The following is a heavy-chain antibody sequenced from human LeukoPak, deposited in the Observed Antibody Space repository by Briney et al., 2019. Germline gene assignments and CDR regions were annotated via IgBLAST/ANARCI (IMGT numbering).Heavy chain of an antibody. D-gene: IGHD3-3*01. CDR2: ISAYNGNT. CDR1: GYTFTSYG. J-gene: IGHJ3*02. V-gene: IGHV1-18*01. Sequence: GASVKVSCKASGYTFTSYGISWVRQAPGQGLEWMGWISAYNGNTNYAQKLQGRVTMTTDTSTSTAYMELRSLRSDDTAVYYCARGYDFWSGYSDAFDIWGQGTMVTVSS. CDR3: ARGYDFWSGYSDAFDI.